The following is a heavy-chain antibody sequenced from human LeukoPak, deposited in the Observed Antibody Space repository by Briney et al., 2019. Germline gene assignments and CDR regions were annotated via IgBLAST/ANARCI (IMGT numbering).Heavy chain of an antibody. CDR2: IKQDGSEK. V-gene: IGHV3-7*03. CDR1: GFTFSSYW. Sequence: GGSLRLSCAASGFTFSSYWMSWVRQAPGKGLEWVANIKQDGSEKYYVDSVKGRFTISRDNAKNSLYLQMNSLRAEDTALYYCARDIVEVYYDSSGYYPRVFDYWGQGTLVTVSS. CDR3: ARDIVEVYYDSSGYYPRVFDY. D-gene: IGHD3-22*01. J-gene: IGHJ4*02.